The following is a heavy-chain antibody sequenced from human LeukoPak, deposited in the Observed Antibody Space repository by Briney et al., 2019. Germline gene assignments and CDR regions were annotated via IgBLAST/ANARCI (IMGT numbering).Heavy chain of an antibody. Sequence: ASVKVSCKASGGTFSSYAISWVRQAPGQGLEWMGGIIPIFGTANYAQKFQGRVTITADESTSTAYMELSSLRSEDMAVYYCAREGAYSYGPTFDIWGQGTLVIVSS. CDR2: IIPIFGTA. CDR3: AREGAYSYGPTFDI. J-gene: IGHJ3*02. D-gene: IGHD5-18*01. V-gene: IGHV1-69*13. CDR1: GGTFSSYA.